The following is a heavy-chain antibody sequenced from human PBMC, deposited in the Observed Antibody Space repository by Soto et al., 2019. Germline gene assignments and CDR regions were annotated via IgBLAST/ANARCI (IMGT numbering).Heavy chain of an antibody. J-gene: IGHJ6*02. CDR1: GFTFSSYA. V-gene: IGHV3-30*18. Sequence: GGSLRLSCAASGFTFSSYAMHWVRQAPGKGLAWVAFISYDGSNKYFAASAKGRFTISRDNSKNTLYLQMNSLRAEDTAVYYCANDIVVVPAAYYYYYRMDVWGQGTTVTVSS. CDR3: ANDIVVVPAAYYYYYRMDV. CDR2: ISYDGSNK. D-gene: IGHD2-2*01.